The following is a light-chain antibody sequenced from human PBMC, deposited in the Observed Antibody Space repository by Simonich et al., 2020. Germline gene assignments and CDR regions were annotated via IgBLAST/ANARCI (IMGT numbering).Light chain of an antibody. CDR1: QGISSY. CDR3: QQYYSYPRT. Sequence: AIRMTQSPSSLSASTGDRVTITFRASQGISSYLAWYQQKPGKAPKLLIYAAFTLQSGVPSRFSGSGSGTDFTLTISCLHSEDFATYYCQQYYSYPRTFGQGTKLEIK. V-gene: IGKV1-8*01. CDR2: AAF. J-gene: IGKJ2*01.